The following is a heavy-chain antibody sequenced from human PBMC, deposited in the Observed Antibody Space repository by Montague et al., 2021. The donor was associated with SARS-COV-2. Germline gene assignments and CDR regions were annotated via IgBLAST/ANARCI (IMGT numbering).Heavy chain of an antibody. V-gene: IGHV4-39*02. CDR3: ARRGRKLLPVGTTIGGFDI. CDR1: GGSISSSNYY. CDR2: IYDSAST. Sequence: SETLSLTCTVSGGSISSSNYYWDWIRQPPGQELEWIGSIYDSASTYYNPSLKSRVTISVATSKYHFSLNLSSVTAADAAVYYCARRGRKLLPVGTTIGGFDIWGQGTMVTVSS. J-gene: IGHJ3*02. D-gene: IGHD3-3*01.